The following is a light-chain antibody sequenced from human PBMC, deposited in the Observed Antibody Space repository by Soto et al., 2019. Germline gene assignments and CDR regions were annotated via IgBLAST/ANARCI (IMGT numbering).Light chain of an antibody. CDR3: HQYYSAPWT. V-gene: IGKV4-1*01. CDR1: QSVLYNSNNKNF. J-gene: IGKJ1*01. CDR2: WAS. Sequence: DIVMTQSPDSLAVSLGERATINCKSSQSVLYNSNNKNFLTWYQQKPGQPPKLLIYWASTRESGVPDRFSGSGSGTDFTLTISSLQAEDVAVYYCHQYYSAPWTFGQGTKVEIK.